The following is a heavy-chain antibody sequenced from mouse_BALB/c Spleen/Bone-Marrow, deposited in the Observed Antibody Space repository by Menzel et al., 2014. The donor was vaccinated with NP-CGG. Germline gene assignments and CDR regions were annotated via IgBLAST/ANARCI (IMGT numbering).Heavy chain of an antibody. CDR1: GFTFSTYA. J-gene: IGHJ1*01. V-gene: IGHV5-6-5*01. CDR2: IYSGGST. CDR3: ARRYYGYWYFDV. Sequence: EVKLMDSGGGLVKPGGSLKLSCAASGFTFSTYAMSWVRQTPEKRLEWVASIYSGGSTYYPDSVKGRFTISRDNARNILYLQMNSLRSEDTAMYYCARRYYGYWYFDVWGAGTTVTVSS. D-gene: IGHD1-1*01.